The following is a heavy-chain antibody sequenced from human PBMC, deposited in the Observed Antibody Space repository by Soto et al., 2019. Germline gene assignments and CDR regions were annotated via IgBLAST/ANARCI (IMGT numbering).Heavy chain of an antibody. CDR2: IYYSGST. J-gene: IGHJ4*02. V-gene: IGHV4-59*12. D-gene: IGHD3-22*01. CDR1: GGSISSYY. CDR3: AREDSCGYKFFAY. Sequence: LSLTCTVSGGSISSYYWSWIRQPPGKGLEWIGYIYYSGSTNYNPSLKSRVTISVDTSKNQFSLKLSSVTAADTAVYYCAREDSCGYKFFAYWGQGTLVTVSS.